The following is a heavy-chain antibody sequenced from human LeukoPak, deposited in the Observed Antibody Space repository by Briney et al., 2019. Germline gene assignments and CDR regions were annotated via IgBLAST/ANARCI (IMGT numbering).Heavy chain of an antibody. V-gene: IGHV4-59*01. D-gene: IGHD2-21*01. J-gene: IGHJ3*02. CDR3: ARLGRGDSSDAFDI. CDR2: IYYSGTT. Sequence: SETLSLTCTVSGVSISSYYWSWIRQPPGKGLEWIGNIYYSGTTNYNPSLKSRVAISADTSKNQFSLKLSSVTAADTAVYYCARLGRGDSSDAFDIWGQGTMVTVSS. CDR1: GVSISSYY.